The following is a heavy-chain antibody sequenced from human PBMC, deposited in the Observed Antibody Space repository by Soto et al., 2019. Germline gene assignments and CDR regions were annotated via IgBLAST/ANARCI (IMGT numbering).Heavy chain of an antibody. D-gene: IGHD3-3*01. CDR3: ARVLGFGVVAVYYYYYGMEV. V-gene: IGHV4-59*01. CDR2: IYDSGST. J-gene: IGHJ6*02. CDR1: GGSIISYY. Sequence: SETLSLTCTVSGGSIISYYWSWIRQPPGKGLEWIGYIYDSGSTSYNPSLKSRVTISEDTSKNQFSLKLSSVTAEDTAVYYCARVLGFGVVAVYYYYYGMEVWGQGTTVTVSS.